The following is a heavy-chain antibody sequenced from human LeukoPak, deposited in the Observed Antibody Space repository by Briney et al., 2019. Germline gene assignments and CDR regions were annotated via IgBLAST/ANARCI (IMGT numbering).Heavy chain of an antibody. CDR2: IYNGGDT. Sequence: GGSLRFSCAASGFTFTSYSMSWVRQAQGKGLEWVAIIYNGGDTYYADSVRGRFTISRDISKNTVFLQMNSLRVEDTAVYSCTRAGEVLPHDGFNIWGQGTMVTVSS. CDR3: TRAGEVLPHDGFNI. D-gene: IGHD1-26*01. CDR1: GFTFTSYS. V-gene: IGHV3-53*01. J-gene: IGHJ3*02.